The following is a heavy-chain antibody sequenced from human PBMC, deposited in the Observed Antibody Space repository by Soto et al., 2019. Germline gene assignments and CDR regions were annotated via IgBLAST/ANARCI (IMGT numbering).Heavy chain of an antibody. Sequence: SETLSLTCVVYGGSFSCYYWTWFRQPPGKGLEWIGEINRSGNTKYNPSLQSRVTMSVDTSKNQFSLNLHSVTAADTGVYYCARGPDGRFDPWGQGTLVTVSS. J-gene: IGHJ5*02. CDR3: ARGPDGRFDP. CDR1: GGSFSCYY. CDR2: INRSGNT. V-gene: IGHV4-34*01.